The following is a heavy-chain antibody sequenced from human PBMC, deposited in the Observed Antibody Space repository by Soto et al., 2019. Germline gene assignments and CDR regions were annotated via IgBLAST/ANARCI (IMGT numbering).Heavy chain of an antibody. Sequence: PGESLKISCKASGYIFSIYWIVRVRQMPGKGLEWMGVIYPGDSDTRYNPSFQGQVTISVDKSTSTASLQWNSLESSDTAIYYCARPEIPTRSDDYDYPFDLWGQGTLVTVSS. D-gene: IGHD3-16*01. CDR2: IYPGDSDT. V-gene: IGHV5-51*01. CDR3: ARPEIPTRSDDYDYPFDL. CDR1: GYIFSIYW. J-gene: IGHJ5*02.